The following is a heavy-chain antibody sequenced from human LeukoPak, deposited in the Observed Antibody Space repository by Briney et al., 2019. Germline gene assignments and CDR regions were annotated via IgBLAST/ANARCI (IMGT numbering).Heavy chain of an antibody. Sequence: SETLSLTCTVSGGSISSYYWSWIRQPPGKGLEWIGYIYYSGSTNYNPSLKSRVTISVDTSKNQFSLKLSSVTAADTAVYYCARHPYSYGIFDYWGQGTLVTVSS. V-gene: IGHV4-59*08. CDR2: IYYSGST. CDR3: ARHPYSYGIFDY. D-gene: IGHD5-18*01. J-gene: IGHJ4*02. CDR1: GGSISSYY.